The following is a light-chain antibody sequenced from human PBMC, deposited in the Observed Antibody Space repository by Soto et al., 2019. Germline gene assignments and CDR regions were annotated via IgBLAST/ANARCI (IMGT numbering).Light chain of an antibody. CDR2: ENN. Sequence: NSMLTQPHSVSESPGKTLSISCTRSSGSIANNYVQWYQQRPGSAPTTVIYENNQILSGVPDRFSGSTAGTSNSPSLSVSRLEAEAEDDYDGQAYSSDVWVFGGGTKLTVL. CDR1: SGSIANNY. CDR3: QAYSSDVWV. V-gene: IGLV6-57*04. J-gene: IGLJ3*02.